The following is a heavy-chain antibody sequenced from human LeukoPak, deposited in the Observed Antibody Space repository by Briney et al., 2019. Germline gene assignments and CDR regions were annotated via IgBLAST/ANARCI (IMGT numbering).Heavy chain of an antibody. J-gene: IGHJ4*02. CDR3: ARGRWTIAAAGPQGDY. Sequence: GGSLRLSCAAYGFTFSSYEMDWVRQAPGKGLEWVSYISSSGSTIYYADSVKGRFTISRDNAKNSLYLQMNSLRAEDTAVYYCARGRWTIAAAGPQGDYWGQGTLVTVSS. CDR1: GFTFSSYE. V-gene: IGHV3-48*03. D-gene: IGHD6-13*01. CDR2: ISSSGSTI.